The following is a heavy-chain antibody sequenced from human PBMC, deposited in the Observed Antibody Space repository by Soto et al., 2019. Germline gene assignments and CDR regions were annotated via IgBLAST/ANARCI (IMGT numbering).Heavy chain of an antibody. V-gene: IGHV3-30*18. J-gene: IGHJ4*02. CDR1: GFTFSYYG. CDR2: ISHEGGTQ. D-gene: IGHD1-26*01. Sequence: GGSLRLSCAASGFTFSYYGIDWIRQAPGKGLEWVAVISHEGGTQYYADSVRGRFTVSRDNSKNILYLQMDSLRPEDTAVYFCAKEGSPKVSRWDDYWGQGTLATVS. CDR3: AKEGSPKVSRWDDY.